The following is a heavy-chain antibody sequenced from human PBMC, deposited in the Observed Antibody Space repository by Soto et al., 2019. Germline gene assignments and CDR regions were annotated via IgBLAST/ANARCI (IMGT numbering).Heavy chain of an antibody. D-gene: IGHD6-19*01. CDR3: ARSLAVAAYYYYYGMDV. J-gene: IGHJ6*02. CDR1: GYSFTSYW. V-gene: IGHV5-51*01. Sequence: GESLKISCKGSGYSFTSYWIGWVRQMPGKGLEWMGIIYPGDSDTRYSPSFQGQVTISADKSISTAYLQWSSLKASDTAMYYCARSLAVAAYYYYYGMDVWGQGTTVTVSS. CDR2: IYPGDSDT.